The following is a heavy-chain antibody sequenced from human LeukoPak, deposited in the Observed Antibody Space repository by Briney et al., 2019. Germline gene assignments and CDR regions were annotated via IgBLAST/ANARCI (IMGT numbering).Heavy chain of an antibody. D-gene: IGHD3-10*01. J-gene: IGHJ6*02. Sequence: GGSLRLSCEASGFSFSSHAMSWVRQAPGKGLEWVSAISGSGGSTYYADSVKGRFTISRDNSKNTLYLQMNSLRAEDTAVYYCATSDPLSGFRYFYGMDVWGPGTTVTVSS. CDR2: ISGSGGST. CDR3: ATSDPLSGFRYFYGMDV. CDR1: GFSFSSHA. V-gene: IGHV3-23*01.